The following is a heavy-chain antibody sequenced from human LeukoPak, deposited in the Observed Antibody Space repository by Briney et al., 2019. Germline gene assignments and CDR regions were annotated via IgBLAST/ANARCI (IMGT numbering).Heavy chain of an antibody. J-gene: IGHJ3*02. CDR3: AREPNAIVGATEESNAFDI. CDR2: INHSGST. Sequence: SETLSLTCTVSGGSISSSSYYWGWIRQPPGKGLEWIGEINHSGSTNYNPSLKSRVTISVDTSKNQFSLKLSSVTAADTAVYYCAREPNAIVGATEESNAFDIWGQGTMVTVSS. D-gene: IGHD1-26*01. CDR1: GGSISSSSYY. V-gene: IGHV4-39*07.